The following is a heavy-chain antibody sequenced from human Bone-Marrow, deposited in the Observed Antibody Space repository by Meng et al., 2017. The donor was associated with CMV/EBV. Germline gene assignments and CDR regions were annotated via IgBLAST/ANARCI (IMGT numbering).Heavy chain of an antibody. D-gene: IGHD3-3*01. Sequence: GSLRLSCAVYGGSFSGYYWSWIRQPPGKGLEWIGYIYYSRSTNYNPSLKSRVTISGDTSKNQFSLRLSSVTAADTAVYYCARAYYDFWSGYSPGVFDIWGQGTMVTVSS. CDR2: IYYSRST. CDR3: ARAYYDFWSGYSPGVFDI. CDR1: GGSFSGYY. J-gene: IGHJ3*02. V-gene: IGHV4-59*01.